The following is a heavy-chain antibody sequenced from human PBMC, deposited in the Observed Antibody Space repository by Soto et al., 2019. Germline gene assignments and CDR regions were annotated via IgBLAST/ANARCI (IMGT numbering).Heavy chain of an antibody. CDR3: AADTTQMWPTSHFFDS. D-gene: IGHD2-2*01. J-gene: IGHJ4*02. Sequence: PEETLSLTCTVSGGSISSYYWSWIRQPPGKGLEWIGYIYYSGSTNYNPSLKSRFSISRDNVKNILFLQMDSLRVEDTAVYYCAADTTQMWPTSHFFDSWGQGTLVTVSS. V-gene: IGHV4-59*01. CDR1: GGSISSYY. CDR2: IYYSGST.